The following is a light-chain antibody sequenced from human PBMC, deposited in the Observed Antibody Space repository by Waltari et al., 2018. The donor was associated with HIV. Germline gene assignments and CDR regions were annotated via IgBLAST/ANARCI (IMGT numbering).Light chain of an antibody. J-gene: IGKJ4*01. CDR3: HQSYSSPLT. CDR2: ETS. CDR1: ENIKTY. Sequence: DIQMTQSPSTFSASVGDRVAFTCRASENIKTYLSWYQQRPGRAPRLLIFETSSLETGVPSRFSGSGSGTHFSLTISNLQPDDFATYFCHQSYSSPLTFGGGT. V-gene: IGKV1-39*01.